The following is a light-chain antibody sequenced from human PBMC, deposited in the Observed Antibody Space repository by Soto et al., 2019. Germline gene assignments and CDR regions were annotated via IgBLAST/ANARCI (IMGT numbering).Light chain of an antibody. CDR1: QSVSSTF. CDR2: GAS. J-gene: IGKJ3*01. CDR3: QQYGSSPIFS. Sequence: EIVLTQSPGTLSLSPGDSATLSCRASQSVSSTFLAWYQHKPGRPPRLLTHGASSRATGIPDRFTGSGSGTDFTLTISRLEPEDFAVYYCQQYGSSPIFSFGPGTRVDI. V-gene: IGKV3-20*01.